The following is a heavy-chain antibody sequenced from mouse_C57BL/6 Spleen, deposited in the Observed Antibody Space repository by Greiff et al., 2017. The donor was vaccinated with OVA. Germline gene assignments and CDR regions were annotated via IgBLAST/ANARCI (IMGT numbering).Heavy chain of an antibody. CDR1: FYTFTEYS. D-gene: IGHD2-4*01. V-gene: IGHV1-62-2*01. Sequence: QVHVKQSGAELVKPGASVTLRCNTSFYTFTEYSIHWVKQRSGQGLEWIGWFYPGSGSIKYNEKFKDKATLTADKSSSTVYMELSRLTSEDSAVYFCARHEDRYDYDWFAYWGQGTLVTVSA. J-gene: IGHJ3*01. CDR2: FYPGSGSI. CDR3: ARHEDRYDYDWFAY.